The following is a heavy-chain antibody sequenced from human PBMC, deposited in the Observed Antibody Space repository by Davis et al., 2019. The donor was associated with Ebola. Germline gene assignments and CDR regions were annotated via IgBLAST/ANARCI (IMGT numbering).Heavy chain of an antibody. CDR3: ARVGCTGGVCYTLDY. Sequence: AASVQVSCKASGYTFTSYYMHWVRQAPGQGLEWMGWINPNSGGTNYAQKFQGWVTMTRDTSISTAYMELSRLRSDDTAVYYCARVGCTGGVCYTLDYWGQGTLVTVSS. J-gene: IGHJ4*02. CDR1: GYTFTSYY. V-gene: IGHV1-2*04. CDR2: INPNSGGT. D-gene: IGHD2-8*02.